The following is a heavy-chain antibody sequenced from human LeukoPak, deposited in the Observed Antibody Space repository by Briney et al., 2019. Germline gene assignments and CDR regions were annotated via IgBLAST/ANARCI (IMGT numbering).Heavy chain of an antibody. Sequence: ASVTVSCKPSGYTFTGYYMHWVRQAPGQGRERMGWINPNSGGTNYAQKFQGRVTMTRETSISTAYMELSRLRSDDTAVYYCARAYSSGYYWFDPWGEGTLVTVSS. D-gene: IGHD3-22*01. V-gene: IGHV1-2*02. CDR1: GYTFTGYY. CDR2: INPNSGGT. J-gene: IGHJ5*02. CDR3: ARAYSSGYYWFDP.